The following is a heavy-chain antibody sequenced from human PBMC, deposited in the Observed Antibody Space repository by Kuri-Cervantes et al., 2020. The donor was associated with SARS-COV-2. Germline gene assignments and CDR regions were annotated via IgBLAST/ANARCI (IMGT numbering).Heavy chain of an antibody. J-gene: IGHJ3*02. Sequence: GESLKISCAASGFTVSSNYMSWVRQAPGKGLEWVSVIYSGGSTYYADSVKGRFTISRDNSKNTLYLQMNSLRAEDTAVYYSAREAYNYYYDSSGYLLGGAFDIWGQGTMVTDSS. CDR3: AREAYNYYYDSSGYLLGGAFDI. CDR1: GFTVSSNY. V-gene: IGHV3-53*01. D-gene: IGHD3-22*01. CDR2: IYSGGST.